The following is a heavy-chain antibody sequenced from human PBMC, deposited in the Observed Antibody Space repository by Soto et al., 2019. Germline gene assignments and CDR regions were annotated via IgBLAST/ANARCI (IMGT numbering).Heavy chain of an antibody. CDR3: TRRRGMVFAGVWFDP. CDR2: IYPGDSDT. V-gene: IGHV5-51*01. J-gene: IGHJ5*02. D-gene: IGHD2-8*01. Sequence: GESLKISCKGSGYSFTDYWIGWVRQMPGKGLEWMGIIYPGDSDTRYSPSFQGQVTISADKSISTAYLQWSSLKASDTAMYYCTRRRGMVFAGVWFDPWGQGTLVTVSS. CDR1: GYSFTDYW.